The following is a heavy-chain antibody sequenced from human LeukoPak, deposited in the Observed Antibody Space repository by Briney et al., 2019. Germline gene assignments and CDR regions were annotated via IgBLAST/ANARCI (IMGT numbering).Heavy chain of an antibody. J-gene: IGHJ4*02. V-gene: IGHV4-34*01. CDR1: GGSFSGYY. CDR3: VRRVTTLDY. D-gene: IGHD4-17*01. Sequence: SETLSLTCAVYGGSFSGYYWSWIRQPPGKGLEWIREINHSGSTNYNPSLKSRVTISVDTSKNQFSLKLSSVTAADTAVYYCVRRVTTLDYWGQGTLVTVSS. CDR2: INHSGST.